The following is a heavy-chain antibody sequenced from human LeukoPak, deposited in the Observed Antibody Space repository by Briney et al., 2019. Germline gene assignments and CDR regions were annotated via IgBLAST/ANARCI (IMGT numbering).Heavy chain of an antibody. CDR1: GFTFSSYG. V-gene: IGHV3-30*18. J-gene: IGHJ4*02. CDR3: AKDLSKELLYRRGKYYFDY. Sequence: GGSLRLSCAASGFTFSSYGMHWVRQAPGKGLEWVAVISYDGSNKYCADSVKGRFTISRDNSKNTLYLQMNSLRAEDTAVYYCAKDLSKELLYRRGKYYFDYWGQGTLATVSS. D-gene: IGHD3-3*01. CDR2: ISYDGSNK.